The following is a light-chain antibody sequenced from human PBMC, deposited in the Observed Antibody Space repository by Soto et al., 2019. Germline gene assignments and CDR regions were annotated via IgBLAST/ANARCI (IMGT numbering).Light chain of an antibody. CDR3: MQALQTPWT. CDR1: QSLLHSDGYNY. CDR2: LGS. Sequence: DIVMTQSPLSLPVTPGEPASISCRSSQSLLHSDGYNYLDWYLQKPGQSPQLLICLGSNRASGVPDRFSGSGSGTDFTLTISRVEAEDFGLYYCMQALQTPWTFGHGTQVEVK. V-gene: IGKV2-28*01. J-gene: IGKJ1*01.